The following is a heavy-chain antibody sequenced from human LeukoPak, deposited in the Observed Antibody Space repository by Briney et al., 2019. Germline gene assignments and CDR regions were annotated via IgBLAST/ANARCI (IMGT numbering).Heavy chain of an antibody. CDR1: GYTFTSYD. CDR3: ARDRRITIFGVVIKNWFDP. J-gene: IGHJ5*02. Sequence: ASVKVSCKASGYTFTSYDINWVRQATGQGLEWMGWMNPKSGSTGYAQKFQGRVTFTRDTSISTAYMELSSLRSEDTAVYYCARDRRITIFGVVIKNWFDPWGQGTLVTVSS. D-gene: IGHD3-3*01. CDR2: MNPKSGST. V-gene: IGHV1-8*03.